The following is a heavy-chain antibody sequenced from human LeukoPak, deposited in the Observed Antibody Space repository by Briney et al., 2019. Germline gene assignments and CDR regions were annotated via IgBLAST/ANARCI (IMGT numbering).Heavy chain of an antibody. CDR3: AGGYGSYSPDY. D-gene: IGHD1-26*01. Sequence: GGSLRLSCAASGFTFSTFEMSWVRQAPGKGLEWVSYISSSGDTRFYADSVKGRFTISRDNAKNSLFLQMNSLRVEDTALYFCAGGYGSYSPDYRGQGTRVTVS. J-gene: IGHJ4*02. V-gene: IGHV3-48*03. CDR2: ISSSGDTR. CDR1: GFTFSTFE.